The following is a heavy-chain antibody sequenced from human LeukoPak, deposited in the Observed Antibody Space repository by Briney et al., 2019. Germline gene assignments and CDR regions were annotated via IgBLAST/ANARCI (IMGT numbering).Heavy chain of an antibody. CDR1: GFTFSSYE. Sequence: PGGSLRLSCAASGFTFSSYEMNWVRQAPGKGLEWVSYISSSGSTIYYADSVKGRFTISRDNAKNSLYLQMNSLRAEDTAVYHCARDLTYPNWFDPWGQGTLVTVSS. CDR2: ISSSGSTI. V-gene: IGHV3-48*03. D-gene: IGHD2-2*01. CDR3: ARDLTYPNWFDP. J-gene: IGHJ5*02.